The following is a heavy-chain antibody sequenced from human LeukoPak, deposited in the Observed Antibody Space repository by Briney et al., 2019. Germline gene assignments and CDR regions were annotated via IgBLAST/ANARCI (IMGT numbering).Heavy chain of an antibody. CDR3: ARGGETISPDY. V-gene: IGHV3-74*01. J-gene: IGHJ4*02. D-gene: IGHD3-10*01. Sequence: GGSLRLSCAASGFTFSSYWMHWVRHAPGEGLVWVSRINTDGSSTSYADSVKGRFTISRDNAKNTLYLQMNSLRAEDTAVYYCARGGETISPDYWGQGTLVTVSS. CDR1: GFTFSSYW. CDR2: INTDGSST.